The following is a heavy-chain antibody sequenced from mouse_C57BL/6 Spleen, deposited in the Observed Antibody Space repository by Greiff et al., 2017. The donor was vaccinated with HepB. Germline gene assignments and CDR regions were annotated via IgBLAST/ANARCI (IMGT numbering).Heavy chain of an antibody. V-gene: IGHV7-3*01. J-gene: IGHJ1*03. Sequence: EVMLVESGGGLVQPGGSLSLSCAASGFTFTDYYMSWVRQPPGKALEWLGFIRNKANGYTTEYSASVKGRFTISRDNSQSILYLQMNALRAEDSATYYCARPRYGYFDVWGTGTTVTVSS. CDR1: GFTFTDYY. CDR3: ARPRYGYFDV. CDR2: IRNKANGYTT.